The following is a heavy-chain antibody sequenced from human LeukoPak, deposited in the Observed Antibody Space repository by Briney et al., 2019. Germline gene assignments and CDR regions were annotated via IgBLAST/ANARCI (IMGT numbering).Heavy chain of an antibody. V-gene: IGHV3-48*03. CDR3: AELGITMIGGV. CDR2: INTGSTI. D-gene: IGHD3-10*02. Sequence: GGSLRLSCAGSGFIFSTFEMNWVRQAPGKGLEWVSHINTGSTIHYADSVRGRFTISRDNAKNSLYLQMNSLRAEDTAVYYCAELGITMIGGVWGKGTTVTISS. CDR1: GFIFSTFE. J-gene: IGHJ6*04.